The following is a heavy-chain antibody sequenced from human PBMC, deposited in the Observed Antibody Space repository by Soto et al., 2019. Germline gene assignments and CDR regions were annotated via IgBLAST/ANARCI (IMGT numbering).Heavy chain of an antibody. V-gene: IGHV1-69*13. CDR1: GGTFSSYA. CDR2: IIPIFGTA. J-gene: IGHJ1*01. Sequence: SVKVSCKASGGTFSSYAISWVRPAPGQGLEWMGGIIPIFGTANYAQKFQGRVTITADESTSTAYMELISLRSEDTAVYYCARTMTTFFAEYFQHWGQGTLVTSPQ. CDR3: ARTMTTFFAEYFQH. D-gene: IGHD4-17*01.